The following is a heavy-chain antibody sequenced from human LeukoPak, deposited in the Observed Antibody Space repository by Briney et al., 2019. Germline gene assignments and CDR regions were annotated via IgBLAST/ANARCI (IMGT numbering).Heavy chain of an antibody. CDR1: GYTFTGYY. Sequence: GASVKVSCKASGYTFTGYYMHWVRQAPGQGLEWMGWINPNNGGTNYAQKFQGRVTMTRDTSISTAYVELSRLRSDDTGVYYCASSSSGWSMGYFDYWGQGTLVTVSS. J-gene: IGHJ4*02. D-gene: IGHD6-19*01. V-gene: IGHV1-2*02. CDR2: INPNNGGT. CDR3: ASSSSGWSMGYFDY.